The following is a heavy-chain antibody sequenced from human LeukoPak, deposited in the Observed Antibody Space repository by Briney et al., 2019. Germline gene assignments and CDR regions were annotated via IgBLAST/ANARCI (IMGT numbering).Heavy chain of an antibody. Sequence: GGSLRLSCAASGFTFSTYDMHWVRQVTGKGLEWVSTITTAGDTYYPVSVKGRFIISRENAKNSLYLQMISLRGGDTAIFYCARGRGVSTSWYFDYWGQGTPVTVSS. CDR2: ITTAGDT. CDR1: GFTFSTYD. D-gene: IGHD6-13*01. J-gene: IGHJ4*02. V-gene: IGHV3-13*01. CDR3: ARGRGVSTSWYFDY.